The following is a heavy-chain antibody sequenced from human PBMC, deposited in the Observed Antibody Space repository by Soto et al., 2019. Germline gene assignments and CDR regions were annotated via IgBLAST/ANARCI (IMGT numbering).Heavy chain of an antibody. CDR1: GDSVSSNSAA. D-gene: IGHD2-15*01. V-gene: IGHV6-1*01. CDR3: AREGPGVVVAASVSWFDP. Sequence: SQTLSLTCAISGDSVSSNSAAWSCIRQSPSRGLEWLGRTYYRSKWYNDYAVSVKSRITINPDTSKNQFSLQLNSVTPEDTAVYYCAREGPGVVVAASVSWFDPWGQGTLVTVSS. J-gene: IGHJ5*02. CDR2: TYYRSKWYN.